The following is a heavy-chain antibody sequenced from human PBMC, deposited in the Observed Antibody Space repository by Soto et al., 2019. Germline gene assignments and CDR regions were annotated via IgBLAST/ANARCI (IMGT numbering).Heavy chain of an antibody. J-gene: IGHJ6*02. Sequence: ASVKVSCKASGYTFTSYGISCVRQAPGQGLEWMGIINPSGGSTSYAQKFQGRVTMTRDTSTSTVYMELSSLRSEDTAVYYCARVPAAPEDYYYGMDVWGQGTTVTVSS. V-gene: IGHV1-46*03. CDR1: GYTFTSYG. CDR3: ARVPAAPEDYYYGMDV. CDR2: INPSGGST. D-gene: IGHD2-2*01.